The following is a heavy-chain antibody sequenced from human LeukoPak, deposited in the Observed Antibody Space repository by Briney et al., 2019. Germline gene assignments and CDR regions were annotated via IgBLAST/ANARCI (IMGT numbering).Heavy chain of an antibody. CDR1: GGSISSYY. D-gene: IGHD2-2*01. V-gene: IGHV4-59*01. J-gene: IGHJ6*02. CDR2: IYYSGST. CDR3: AKKRRFCSSTSGDRNRNYYYGRDV. Sequence: SETLSLTCTVSGGSISSYYWSWIRQPPGKGLEWIGYIYYSGSTNYNPSLKGRVTISVDTSKNQFSLKLSSVTAAATAVYYCAKKRRFCSSTSGDRNRNYYYGRDVWGQGTRVTFP.